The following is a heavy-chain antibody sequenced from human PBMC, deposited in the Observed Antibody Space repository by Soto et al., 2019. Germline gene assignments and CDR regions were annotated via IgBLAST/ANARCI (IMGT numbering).Heavy chain of an antibody. J-gene: IGHJ6*02. CDR3: ARHGFGPLHGLVDV. D-gene: IGHD3-10*01. CDR2: IMYSGYS. V-gene: IGHV4-59*08. Sequence: QVQLQESGPGLVKPSETQSLTCTVSGDSLTNYYCSWFRQPPGKGLEWIGYIMYSGYSAYNLSLKRRVTMSMDTSKTQFSLMLESVTATDTAVYYCARHGFGPLHGLVDVWGQGTTVIVSS. CDR1: GDSLTNYY.